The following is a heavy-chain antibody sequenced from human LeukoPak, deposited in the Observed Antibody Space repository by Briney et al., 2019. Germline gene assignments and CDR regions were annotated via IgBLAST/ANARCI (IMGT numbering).Heavy chain of an antibody. CDR2: ISGSGGST. CDR1: GFTFSSYS. CDR3: AKDQGVSSSWHDSLYYYYMDV. V-gene: IGHV3-23*01. Sequence: PGGSLRLSCAASGFTFSSYSMNWVRQAPGKGLEWVSAISGSGGSTYYADSVKGRFTISRDNSKNTLYLQMNSLRAEDTAVYYCAKDQGVSSSWHDSLYYYYMDVWGKGTTVTVSS. J-gene: IGHJ6*03. D-gene: IGHD6-13*01.